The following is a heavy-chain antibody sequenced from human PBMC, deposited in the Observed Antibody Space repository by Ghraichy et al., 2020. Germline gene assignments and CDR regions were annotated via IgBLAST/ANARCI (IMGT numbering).Heavy chain of an antibody. Sequence: GGPLRLSCAASGFTFSSYEMNWVRQAPGKGLEWVSYISSSGSTIYYADSVKGRFTISRDNAKNSLYLQMNSLRAEDTAVYYCATNRVAYETNYYYYGMDVWGQGTTVTVSS. V-gene: IGHV3-48*03. CDR3: ATNRVAYETNYYYYGMDV. D-gene: IGHD1-14*01. CDR1: GFTFSSYE. J-gene: IGHJ6*02. CDR2: ISSSGSTI.